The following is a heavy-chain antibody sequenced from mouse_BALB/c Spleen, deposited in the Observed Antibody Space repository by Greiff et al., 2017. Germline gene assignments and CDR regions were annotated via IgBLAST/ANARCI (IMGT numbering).Heavy chain of an antibody. V-gene: IGHV8-11*01. CDR2: IWWNDNK. D-gene: IGHD2-2*01. CDR1: GFSLSTYGIG. CDR3: ARIARGYDWFAY. Sequence: QVTLKVSGPGILQPSQTLSLTCSFSGFSLSTYGIGVGWIRQPSGKGLEWLAHIWWNDNKYYNTALKSRLTISKDTSNNQVFLKIASVDTADTATYYCARIARGYDWFAYWGQGTLVTVSA. J-gene: IGHJ3*01.